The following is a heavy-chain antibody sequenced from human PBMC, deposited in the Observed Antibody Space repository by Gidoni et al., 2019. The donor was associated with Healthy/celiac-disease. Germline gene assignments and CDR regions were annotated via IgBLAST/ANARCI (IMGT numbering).Heavy chain of an antibody. Sequence: QVQLQQWGAGLLKPSETLSLTCAVYGGSFSGYYWSWIRQPPGKGLEWIGEINHSGSTNYNPSLKSRVTISVDTSKNQFSLKRSSVTAADTAVYYCARARSSGYYFPLGYWGQGTLVTVSA. CDR1: GGSFSGYY. CDR3: ARARSSGYYFPLGY. CDR2: INHSGST. D-gene: IGHD3-22*01. V-gene: IGHV4-34*01. J-gene: IGHJ4*02.